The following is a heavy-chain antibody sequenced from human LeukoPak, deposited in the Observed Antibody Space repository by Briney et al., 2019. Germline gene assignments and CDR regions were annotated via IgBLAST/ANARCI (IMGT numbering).Heavy chain of an antibody. D-gene: IGHD6-13*01. J-gene: IGHJ3*02. V-gene: IGHV3-48*03. CDR1: GFTFSDYE. Sequence: GGSLRLSCAASGFTFSDYEMNWVRQAPGKGLEWVSYISSTDNTIYYADSVKGRFTISRDNSKNTLYLQMNSLRAEDTAVYYCAKSKAAVGGVFDIWGQGTMVTVSS. CDR3: AKSKAAVGGVFDI. CDR2: ISSTDNTI.